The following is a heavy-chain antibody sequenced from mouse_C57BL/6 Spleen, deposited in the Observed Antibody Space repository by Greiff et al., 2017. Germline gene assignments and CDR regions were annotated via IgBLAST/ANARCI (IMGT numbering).Heavy chain of an antibody. J-gene: IGHJ1*03. V-gene: IGHV5-16*01. CDR3: ARDGDWYFDV. CDR2: INYDGSST. CDR1: GFTFSDYY. Sequence: EVMLVESEGGLVQPGSSMKLSCTASGFTFSDYYMAWVRQVPEKGLEWVANINYDGSSTYYLDSLKSRFIISRDNAKNILYLQMSSLKAEDTATXYCARDGDWYFDVWGTGTTVTVSS.